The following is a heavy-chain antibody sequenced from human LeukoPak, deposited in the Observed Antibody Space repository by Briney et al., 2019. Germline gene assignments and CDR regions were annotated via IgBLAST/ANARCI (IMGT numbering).Heavy chain of an antibody. V-gene: IGHV3-74*01. D-gene: IGHD3-16*02. Sequence: GGSLGLSCPASGFPFSAYRMHWVRQAPGKGLVWVSLITSDGSDTSYADSVKGRFTISRDNAKNTLYLQMNSLRAEDTAVYYCARGVSGARYFDDWGQGTLVTVSS. J-gene: IGHJ4*02. CDR3: ARGVSGARYFDD. CDR1: GFPFSAYR. CDR2: ITSDGSDT.